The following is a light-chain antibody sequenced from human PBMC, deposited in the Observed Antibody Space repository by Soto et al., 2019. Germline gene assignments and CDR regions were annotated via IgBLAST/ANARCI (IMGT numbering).Light chain of an antibody. CDR3: QQRSNWHQVT. Sequence: EPVVTQARATLSLSPGKGASLSCRASQIVSSYLAWYQQKPGQAPRLLIYDASNRATGIPARFSGSGSGTDFTLTISSLEPEDFAVYYCQQRSNWHQVTFSPGTKVDIK. CDR2: DAS. CDR1: QIVSSY. J-gene: IGKJ3*01. V-gene: IGKV3-11*01.